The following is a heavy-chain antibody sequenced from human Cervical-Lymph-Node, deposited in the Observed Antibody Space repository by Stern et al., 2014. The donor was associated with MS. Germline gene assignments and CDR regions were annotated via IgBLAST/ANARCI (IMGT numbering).Heavy chain of an antibody. D-gene: IGHD2/OR15-2a*01. Sequence: EVQLVESGGGLVQPGGSLRLSCVASGFSFGTSWMSWVRQPPGRGLEWVANIRQDGYDKFYVDSVKGRFPISRDNARNSLYLQMNSLTVADTAVYYCARDRRAFLDYWRQGTHFAVSS. CDR2: IRQDGYDK. J-gene: IGHJ4*02. CDR3: ARDRRAFLDY. V-gene: IGHV3-7*01. CDR1: GFSFGTSW.